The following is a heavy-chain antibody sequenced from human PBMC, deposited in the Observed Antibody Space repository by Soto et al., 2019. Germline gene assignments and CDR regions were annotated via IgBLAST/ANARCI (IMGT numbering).Heavy chain of an antibody. D-gene: IGHD6-6*01. CDR2: ISAYNGNK. CDR1: GYMFTTYG. J-gene: IGHJ4*02. V-gene: IGHV1-18*04. CDR3: AGTGGGMAARPLEY. Sequence: QVQLVQSGGEVKKPGASVEVSCRTSGYMFTTYGMSWVRQAPGQGLEWMAWISAYNGNKKYAQKFQGRSTMTTDTTHSTVSLEPRNLTTYGTGTFFLAGTGGGMAARPLEYWGQGTLVTVSS.